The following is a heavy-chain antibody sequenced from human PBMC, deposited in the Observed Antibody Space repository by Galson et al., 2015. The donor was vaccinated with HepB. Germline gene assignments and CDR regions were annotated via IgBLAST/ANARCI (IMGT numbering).Heavy chain of an antibody. J-gene: IGHJ4*02. Sequence: SVKVSCKASGYTFTSYYMHWVRQAPGQGLEWMGIINPSGGSTSYAQKFQGRVTMTRDTSTSTVYMELSSLRSEDTAVYYCAREDPSALGLYYDSSGCDYWGQGTLVTVSS. CDR2: INPSGGST. CDR3: AREDPSALGLYYDSSGCDY. V-gene: IGHV1-46*01. CDR1: GYTFTSYY. D-gene: IGHD3-22*01.